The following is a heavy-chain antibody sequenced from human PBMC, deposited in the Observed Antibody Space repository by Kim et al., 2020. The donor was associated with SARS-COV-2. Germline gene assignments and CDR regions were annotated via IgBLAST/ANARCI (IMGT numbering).Heavy chain of an antibody. CDR1: GDSIRSSRYY. CDR3: ARHAMVGELLSYFDY. CDR2: IYYRGST. Sequence: SETLSLTCTVSGDSIRSSRYYWDWIRQPPGKGLEWIGNIYYRGSTYYNPSLKSRVTISVDTSKNQFSLKLSSVSAADTAVYYCARHAMVGELLSYFDYWGQGTLVTVSS. V-gene: IGHV4-39*01. D-gene: IGHD3-10*02. J-gene: IGHJ4*02.